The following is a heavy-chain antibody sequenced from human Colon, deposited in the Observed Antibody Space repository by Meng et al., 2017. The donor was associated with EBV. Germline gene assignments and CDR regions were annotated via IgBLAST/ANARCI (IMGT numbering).Heavy chain of an antibody. Sequence: VHHQHWGPDMLKPSETWSLTCTGYGGSFSGYHWTWIRQTPGKGLEWIGEITHRGSTNYNPFLKSRVTISVDTSKKQFSLKLTSVTAADTAVYYCASSHSSKVGARRLDYWGQGTLVTVSS. D-gene: IGHD1-26*01. CDR1: GGSFSGYH. V-gene: IGHV4-34*01. CDR3: ASSHSSKVGARRLDY. J-gene: IGHJ4*02. CDR2: ITHRGST.